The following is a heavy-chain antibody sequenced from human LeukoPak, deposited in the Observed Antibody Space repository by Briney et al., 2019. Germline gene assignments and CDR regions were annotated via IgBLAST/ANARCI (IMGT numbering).Heavy chain of an antibody. D-gene: IGHD3-3*01. CDR1: GGSFSGYY. J-gene: IGHJ4*02. CDR3: ARGGRDTIFGVVIIPFDY. CDR2: INHSGST. Sequence: PSETLSLTCAVYGGSFSGYYWSWIRQPPGKGLEWSGEINHSGSTNYNPSLKSRVTISVDTSKNQFSLKLSSVTAADTAVYYCARGGRDTIFGVVIIPFDYWGQGTLVTVSS. V-gene: IGHV4-34*01.